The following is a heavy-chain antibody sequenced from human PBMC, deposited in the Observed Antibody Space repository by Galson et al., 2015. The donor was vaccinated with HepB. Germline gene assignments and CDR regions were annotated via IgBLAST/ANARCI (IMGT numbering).Heavy chain of an antibody. D-gene: IGHD1-1*01. Sequence: SLRLSCAASGFTFTSYDMTWVRQAPGKGLEWVSVIDTSGVHTSYAASVKGRFTISRDNSKSTLSLQKNSLRVEDTAIYYCASYRVTAGRWFDPWGQGTLVTVSS. CDR3: ASYRVTAGRWFDP. J-gene: IGHJ5*02. CDR1: GFTFTSYD. CDR2: IDTSGVHT. V-gene: IGHV3-23*01.